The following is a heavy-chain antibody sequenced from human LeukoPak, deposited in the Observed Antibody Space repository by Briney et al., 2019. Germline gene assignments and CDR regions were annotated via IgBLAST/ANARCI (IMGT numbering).Heavy chain of an antibody. D-gene: IGHD3-22*01. V-gene: IGHV3-48*01. CDR1: GFTSSSYS. Sequence: GGSLRLSCAASGFTSSSYSMNWVRQAPGKGLEWVSYISSSSSTIYYADSVKGRFTISRDNAKNSLYLQMNSLRAEDTAVYYCAARLPLYDSSGYYYTFDYWGQGTLVTVSS. J-gene: IGHJ4*02. CDR3: AARLPLYDSSGYYYTFDY. CDR2: ISSSSSTI.